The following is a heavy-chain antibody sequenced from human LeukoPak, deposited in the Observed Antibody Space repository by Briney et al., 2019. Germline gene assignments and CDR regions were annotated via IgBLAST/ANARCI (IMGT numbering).Heavy chain of an antibody. CDR3: ARDQWYSSSDF. CDR2: IKKDGSEK. V-gene: IGHV3-7*01. CDR1: GFTFNIYS. D-gene: IGHD6-6*01. Sequence: GGSLRLSCAASGFTFNIYSMSWVRQAPGKGLEWVANIKKDGSEKYYVDSVKGRFTISRDNAKNSLYLQMNSLRAEDTAAYYCARDQWYSSSDFWGQGTLVTVSS. J-gene: IGHJ4*02.